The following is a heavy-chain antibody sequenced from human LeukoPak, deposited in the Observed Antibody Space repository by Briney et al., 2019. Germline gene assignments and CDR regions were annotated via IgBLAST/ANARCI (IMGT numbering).Heavy chain of an antibody. CDR1: GFTFSSYG. Sequence: GGSLRLSCAASGFTFSSYGIHRVRQPPGKGLEWVSSISSSSSYIYYADSVKGRFTISRDNAKNSLYLQMNSLRAEDTAVYYCAREYCSGGSCYPQGYYYYGMDVWGQGTTVTVSS. CDR3: AREYCSGGSCYPQGYYYYGMDV. V-gene: IGHV3-21*01. CDR2: ISSSSSYI. J-gene: IGHJ6*02. D-gene: IGHD2-15*01.